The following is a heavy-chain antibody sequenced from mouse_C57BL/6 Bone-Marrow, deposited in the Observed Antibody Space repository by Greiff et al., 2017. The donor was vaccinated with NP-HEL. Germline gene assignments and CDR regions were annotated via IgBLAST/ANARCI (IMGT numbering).Heavy chain of an antibody. V-gene: IGHV5-12*01. D-gene: IGHD1-1*01. Sequence: EVKVVESGGGLVQPGGSLKLSCAASGFTFSDYYMYWVRQTPEKRLEWVAYISNGGGSTYYPDTVKGRFTISRDNAKNTLYLQMSRLKSEDTAMYYCARLITTVVEGAYWGQGTLVTVSA. CDR1: GFTFSDYY. CDR3: ARLITTVVEGAY. CDR2: ISNGGGST. J-gene: IGHJ3*01.